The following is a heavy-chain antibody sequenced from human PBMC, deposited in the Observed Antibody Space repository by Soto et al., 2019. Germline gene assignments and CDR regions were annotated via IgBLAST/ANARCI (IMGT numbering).Heavy chain of an antibody. J-gene: IGHJ2*01. V-gene: IGHV4-34*01. CDR1: GGPFSPLF. CDR2: INHSGST. Sequence: SETLSLSCAVYGGPFSPLFWRWIRQPPGKGLEWSGEINHSGSTNYNPSLTRRATFSVDPSKNQVSLKLTSVTAADTAVYYCARLASGWQYYYFDFWGRGTPVTVSS. CDR3: ARLASGWQYYYFDF. D-gene: IGHD6-19*01.